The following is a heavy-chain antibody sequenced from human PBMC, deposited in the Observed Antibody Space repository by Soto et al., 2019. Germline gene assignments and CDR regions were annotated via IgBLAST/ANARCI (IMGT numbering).Heavy chain of an antibody. CDR1: GDSINSDKYY. D-gene: IGHD3-9*01. CDR2: IYFRGNT. Sequence: QLQLQESGPGLVKPSETLSLTCSVSGDSINSDKYYWGWIRQPPGKGLEWIGSIYFRGNTYYNPSLPPRASISLDKSKSQFSLKLNSVTAADSAVYFCARLEGLATISYYFDFWGQGALVTVSS. CDR3: ARLEGLATISYYFDF. V-gene: IGHV4-39*01. J-gene: IGHJ4*02.